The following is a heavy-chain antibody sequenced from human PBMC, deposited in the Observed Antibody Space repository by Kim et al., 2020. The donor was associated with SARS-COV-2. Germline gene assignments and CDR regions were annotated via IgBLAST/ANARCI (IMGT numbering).Heavy chain of an antibody. Sequence: GGSLRLSCAASGFTFSSYEMNWVRQAPGKGLEWVSYISSSGSTIYYADSVKGRFTISRDNAKNSLYLQMNSLRAEDTAVYYCASPAGIVGVTPDYYYGMDVWGQGTTVTVSS. CDR1: GFTFSSYE. CDR2: ISSSGSTI. J-gene: IGHJ6*02. D-gene: IGHD1-26*01. V-gene: IGHV3-48*03. CDR3: ASPAGIVGVTPDYYYGMDV.